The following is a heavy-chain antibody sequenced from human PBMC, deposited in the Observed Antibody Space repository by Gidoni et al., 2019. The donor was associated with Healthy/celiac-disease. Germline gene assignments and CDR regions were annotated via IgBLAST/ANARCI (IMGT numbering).Heavy chain of an antibody. Sequence: QVQLQESGPGLVKPSETLSLTCTVSGGSISSYYWSWCRQPPGKGLEWIGYIYYSGSTNYNPSLKSRVTISVDTSKNQFSLKLSSVTAADTAVYYCARQEGVVTAPFDYWGQGTLVTVSS. CDR2: IYYSGST. CDR1: GGSISSYY. D-gene: IGHD2-21*02. V-gene: IGHV4-59*08. J-gene: IGHJ4*02. CDR3: ARQEGVVTAPFDY.